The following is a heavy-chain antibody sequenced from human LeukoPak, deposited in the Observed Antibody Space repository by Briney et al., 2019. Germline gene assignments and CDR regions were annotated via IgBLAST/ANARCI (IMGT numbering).Heavy chain of an antibody. CDR3: ARDMSLGSSGWFGY. CDR1: GGSISSYY. D-gene: IGHD6-19*01. J-gene: IGHJ4*02. Sequence: PSETLSLTCTVSGGSISSYYWSWIRQPPGKGLEWIGYIYYSRSTNYNPSLKSRVTISVDTSKNQFSLKLSSVTAAGTAVYYCARDMSLGSSGWFGYWGQGTLVTVSS. CDR2: IYYSRST. V-gene: IGHV4-59*01.